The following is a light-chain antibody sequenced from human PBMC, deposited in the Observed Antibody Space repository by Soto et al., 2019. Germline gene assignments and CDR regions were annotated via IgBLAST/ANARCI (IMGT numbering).Light chain of an antibody. J-gene: IGLJ3*02. CDR1: TGPVTSGHY. V-gene: IGLV7-46*01. Sequence: QAVVTQEPSLTVSPGGTITLTCGSSTGPVTSGHYPYWFQQKIGQAPRTLIYDTSNKHSWTPARLSGSLLGGKAALTLSGAQPEDEADYYCLLWCSDGWVFGGGTKVTVL. CDR2: DTS. CDR3: LLWCSDGWV.